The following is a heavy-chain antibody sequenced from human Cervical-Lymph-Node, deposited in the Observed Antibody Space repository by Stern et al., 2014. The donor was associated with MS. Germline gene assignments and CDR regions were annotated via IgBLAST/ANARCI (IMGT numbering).Heavy chain of an antibody. J-gene: IGHJ3*02. D-gene: IGHD3-10*01. Sequence: VQLEESGPGLVKPSQTLSLTCTVSGGSISSGADYWNWIRQHPGKGLEWIGYIYYSGSTEYTPSLKRRVIISADTSKKQFSLKLRSVTAADTAVYYCARGRQYYYASGSSPPDAFDIWGQGTMVTVSS. CDR3: ARGRQYYYASGSSPPDAFDI. V-gene: IGHV4-31*03. CDR2: IYYSGST. CDR1: GGSISSGADY.